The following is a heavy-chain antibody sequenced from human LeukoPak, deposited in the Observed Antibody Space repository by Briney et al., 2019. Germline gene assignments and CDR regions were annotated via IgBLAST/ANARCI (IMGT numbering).Heavy chain of an antibody. CDR2: ISGSGGST. D-gene: IGHD1-26*01. V-gene: IGHV3-23*01. Sequence: GGSLRLSCAASGFTFSSYAMSWVRQAPGEGLEWVSGISGSGGSTYYADAVKGRFTISRDNSKNTLYLQMNSLRAEDTAVYYCAKEMAATYYYGMDVWGQGTTVTVYS. CDR3: AKEMAATYYYGMDV. CDR1: GFTFSSYA. J-gene: IGHJ6*02.